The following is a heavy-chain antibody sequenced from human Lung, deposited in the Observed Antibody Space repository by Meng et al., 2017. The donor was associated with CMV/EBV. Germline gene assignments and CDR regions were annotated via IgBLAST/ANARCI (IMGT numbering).Heavy chain of an antibody. CDR1: GFTLSSYS. V-gene: IGHV3-21*01. D-gene: IGHD2-21*01. CDR3: ARGVSPRSSAYFAIYCFYALGV. J-gene: IGHJ6*02. Sequence: GRSXRLXCAASGFTLSSYSMNWDRQAPGKGLEWVSSIRSSGTYIYYADSVKGRFTISRDTAQNSLYLQMNSLRAEDTAVYYGARGVSPRSSAYFAIYCFYALGVWXQGTTVTVSS. CDR2: IRSSGTYI.